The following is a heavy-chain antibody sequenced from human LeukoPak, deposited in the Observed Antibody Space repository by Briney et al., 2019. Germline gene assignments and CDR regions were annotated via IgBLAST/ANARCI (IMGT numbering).Heavy chain of an antibody. J-gene: IGHJ4*02. CDR3: ARDYYGSGSYYSHQTDY. CDR1: GFTFSSFW. CDR2: INTDGSST. Sequence: GGSLRLSCAGSGFTFSSFWMHWVRQAPGKGLVGVSHINTDGSSTSYADSVRGRFTISRDNAKNSLYLQMNSLRAEDTAVYYCARDYYGSGSYYSHQTDYWGQGTLVTVSS. V-gene: IGHV3-74*01. D-gene: IGHD3-10*01.